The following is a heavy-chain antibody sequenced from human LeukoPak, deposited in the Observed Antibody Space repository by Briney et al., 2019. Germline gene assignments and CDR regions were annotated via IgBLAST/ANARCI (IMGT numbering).Heavy chain of an antibody. CDR2: INPISGCT. J-gene: IGHJ5*02. Sequence: ASVKVSCKASGYTFTGYYMHLVRQAPGHGLEWMGCINPISGCTNYAQKFPGRVTKTRDKFISTASVEMSRLRSDDTAEYYCARGDWFDPWGQGTRVSVSS. CDR1: GYTFTGYY. V-gene: IGHV1-2*02. CDR3: ARGDWFDP.